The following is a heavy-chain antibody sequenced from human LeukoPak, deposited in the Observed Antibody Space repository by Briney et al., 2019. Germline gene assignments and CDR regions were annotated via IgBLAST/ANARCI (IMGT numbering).Heavy chain of an antibody. J-gene: IGHJ3*02. D-gene: IGHD1-7*01. CDR3: ARHRQYNWNSGAFDI. Sequence: GESLKISCKGSGYSFTSYWIGWVPQMPGKGLEWMGIIYPGDSDTRYSPSFQGQVTISADKSISTAYLQWSSLKASDTAMYYCARHRQYNWNSGAFDIWGQGTMVTVSS. CDR2: IYPGDSDT. CDR1: GYSFTSYW. V-gene: IGHV5-51*01.